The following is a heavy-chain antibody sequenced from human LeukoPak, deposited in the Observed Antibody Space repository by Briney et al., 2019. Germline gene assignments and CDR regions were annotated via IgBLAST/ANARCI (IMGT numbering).Heavy chain of an antibody. Sequence: PGGSLRLSCAASGFTFSSYGMHWVRQAPGKGLEWVAVISYDGSNKYYADSVKGRFTISRDNSKNTLYLQMNSLRAEDTAVYYCAKDSGYCSGGSCYPSNYWGQGTLVTVSS. V-gene: IGHV3-30*18. CDR1: GFTFSSYG. J-gene: IGHJ4*02. D-gene: IGHD2-15*01. CDR2: ISYDGSNK. CDR3: AKDSGYCSGGSCYPSNY.